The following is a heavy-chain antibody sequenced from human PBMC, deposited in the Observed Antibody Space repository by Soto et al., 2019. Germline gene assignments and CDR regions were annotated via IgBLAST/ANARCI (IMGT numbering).Heavy chain of an antibody. CDR3: ARNDCSGGSCYSYYYYGMDV. D-gene: IGHD2-15*01. CDR1: GGTLSSYA. V-gene: IGHV1-69*13. CDR2: IIPIFGTA. Sequence: SVKVSCKASGGTLSSYAISWGRQAPGQRVEWMGGIIPIFGTANYAQKFQGRVTITADESTSTAYMELSSLRSEDTAVYYCARNDCSGGSCYSYYYYGMDVWGQGTTVTVSS. J-gene: IGHJ6*02.